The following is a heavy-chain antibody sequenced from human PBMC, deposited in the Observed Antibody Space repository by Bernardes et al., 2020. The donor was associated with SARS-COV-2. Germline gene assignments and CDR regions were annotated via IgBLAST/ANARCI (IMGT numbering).Heavy chain of an antibody. Sequence: GGSLRLSCAASGFTVSSNYMSWVRQAPGKGLTWVSVIYSGGSTYYADSVQGRFTISRDNSKNTLYLQMNSLRDEDTAVYYCARDPGYYDSSGYFAHNWFDSWGQGTLVTVSS. CDR1: GFTVSSNY. V-gene: IGHV3-66*01. CDR2: IYSGGST. J-gene: IGHJ5*01. CDR3: ARDPGYYDSSGYFAHNWFDS. D-gene: IGHD3-22*01.